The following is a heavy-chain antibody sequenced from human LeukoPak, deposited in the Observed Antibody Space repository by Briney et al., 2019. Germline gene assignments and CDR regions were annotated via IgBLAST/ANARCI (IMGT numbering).Heavy chain of an antibody. CDR3: ARGYCSGGSCYSGWYYYYYMDV. Sequence: SETLSLTCAVYGGSFSGYYWSWIRQPPGKGPEWIGEINHSGSTNYNPSLKSRVTISVDTSKNQFSLKLSSVTAADTAVYYSARGYCSGGSCYSGWYYYYYMDVWGKGTTVTVSS. V-gene: IGHV4-34*01. CDR2: INHSGST. CDR1: GGSFSGYY. J-gene: IGHJ6*03. D-gene: IGHD2-15*01.